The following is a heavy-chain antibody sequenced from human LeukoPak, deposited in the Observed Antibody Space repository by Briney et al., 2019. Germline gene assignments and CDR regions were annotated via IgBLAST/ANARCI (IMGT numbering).Heavy chain of an antibody. Sequence: ASVKVSCKASGYTSTNYDISWVRQAPGQGLEWMGWINPNSGGTNYAQKFQGRVTMTRDTSISTAYMELSRLRSDDTAVYYCAREGLLQYWGQGTLVTVSS. CDR1: GYTSTNYD. V-gene: IGHV1-2*02. J-gene: IGHJ4*02. CDR3: AREGLLQY. D-gene: IGHD2/OR15-2a*01. CDR2: INPNSGGT.